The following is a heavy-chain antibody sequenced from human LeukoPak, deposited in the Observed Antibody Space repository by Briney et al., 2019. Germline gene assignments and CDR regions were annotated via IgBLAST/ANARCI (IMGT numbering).Heavy chain of an antibody. CDR1: GGSISSYY. J-gene: IGHJ4*02. CDR2: IYPSGST. Sequence: PSGTLSLTCTVSGGSISSYYWSWIRQPPGKELDWLGYIYPSGSTNYNPSLKSRVTISVDTSKNQFSLKLSSVTAADTAVYYCARVLGSGYSDYWGQGTLVTASS. V-gene: IGHV4-59*01. D-gene: IGHD2-15*01. CDR3: ARVLGSGYSDY.